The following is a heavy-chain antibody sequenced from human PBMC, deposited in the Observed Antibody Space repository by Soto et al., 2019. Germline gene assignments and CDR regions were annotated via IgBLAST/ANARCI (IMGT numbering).Heavy chain of an antibody. CDR1: GGSVSSGSYY. D-gene: IGHD4-17*01. Sequence: QVQLQESGPGLVKPSETLSLTCTVSGGSVSSGSYYWSWIRQPPGKGLEWIGYIYYSGSTNYNPSLKSRVTISVDTSKNQFSLKLSSVTAADTAVYYCARAREDYGGNSPNFDNWGQGTLVTVSS. CDR3: ARAREDYGGNSPNFDN. J-gene: IGHJ4*02. V-gene: IGHV4-61*01. CDR2: IYYSGST.